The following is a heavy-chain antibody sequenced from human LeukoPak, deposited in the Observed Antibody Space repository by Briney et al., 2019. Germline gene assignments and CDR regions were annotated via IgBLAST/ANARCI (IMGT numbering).Heavy chain of an antibody. V-gene: IGHV5-51*01. CDR3: ARQGRDLAY. CDR2: IYPGDSDT. D-gene: IGHD5-24*01. Sequence: GESLKISCKGSGYRFTTYWIGWVRQMPGKGREWMGIIYPGDSDTRYSPSFQGRVTISADKSISTAYLQWTSLKASDTAMYYCARQGRDLAYWGQGTLVTVSS. J-gene: IGHJ4*02. CDR1: GYRFTTYW.